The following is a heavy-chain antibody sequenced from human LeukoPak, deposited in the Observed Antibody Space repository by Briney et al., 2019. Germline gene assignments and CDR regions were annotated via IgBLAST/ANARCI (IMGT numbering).Heavy chain of an antibody. CDR2: IKQDGSEK. Sequence: GGSLRLSCAASGFTFSAYWMSWVRQAPGKGLEWVANIKQDGSEKFYVDSVKGRFTISRDNAKNVLYLQMNSLRVEETAIYYCARGDYYDTTGKYVDAFDVWGQGTMVTVSS. CDR3: ARGDYYDTTGKYVDAFDV. J-gene: IGHJ3*01. D-gene: IGHD3-22*01. V-gene: IGHV3-7*04. CDR1: GFTFSAYW.